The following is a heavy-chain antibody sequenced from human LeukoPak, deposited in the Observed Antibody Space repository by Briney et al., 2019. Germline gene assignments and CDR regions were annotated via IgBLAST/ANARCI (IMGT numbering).Heavy chain of an antibody. J-gene: IGHJ5*02. V-gene: IGHV4-30-4*07. CDR1: VGSISSGGYS. Sequence: PSETLSLTCAVSVGSISSGGYSWSWIRQTPGKGVEWIAYIHDSGSTYYNPSLKSRLSISIDTSKNQFFLKLNSVTAADTAVYYCARVVAAAGNNWFDPWGQGTLVTVSS. CDR3: ARVVAAAGNNWFDP. D-gene: IGHD6-13*01. CDR2: IHDSGST.